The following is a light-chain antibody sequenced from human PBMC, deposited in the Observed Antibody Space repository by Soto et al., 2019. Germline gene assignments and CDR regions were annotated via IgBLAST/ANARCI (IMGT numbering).Light chain of an antibody. V-gene: IGKV1-5*01. CDR2: DAS. Sequence: DIQMTQSPSTLSASVGARVTITCRASQSISSWLAWYQQKPGKAPKLLIYDASSLESGVPSRFRGSGSGTEFTLTISSLQPADFATYYCQQYNSYSWTFGQGTKVEIK. J-gene: IGKJ1*01. CDR3: QQYNSYSWT. CDR1: QSISSW.